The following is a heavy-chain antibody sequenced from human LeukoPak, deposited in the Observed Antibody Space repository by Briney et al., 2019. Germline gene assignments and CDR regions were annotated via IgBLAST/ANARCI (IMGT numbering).Heavy chain of an antibody. CDR3: AREDVEDIVVALGAFDI. D-gene: IGHD2-2*01. J-gene: IGHJ3*02. CDR2: ISYDGSNK. Sequence: GALRLSCAASGFTFSSYAMHWVRQAPGKGLEWVAVISYDGSNKYYADSVKGRFTISRDNSKNTLYLQMNSLRAEDTAVYYCAREDVEDIVVALGAFDIWGQGTMVTVSS. V-gene: IGHV3-30-3*01. CDR1: GFTFSSYA.